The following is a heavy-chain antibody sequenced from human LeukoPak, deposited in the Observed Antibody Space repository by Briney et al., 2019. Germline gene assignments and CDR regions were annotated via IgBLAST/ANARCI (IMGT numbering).Heavy chain of an antibody. CDR1: SESFSGYF. D-gene: IGHD6-13*01. V-gene: IGHV4-34*01. CDR3: ARRTAGMQYSSSWFLTRYYYYMDV. CDR2: INHSGST. Sequence: SETLSLTCAIYSESFSGYFWSWIRQPPGKGLEWIGEINHSGSTNYNPSLKSRVTISVDTSKNQFSLKLSSVTAADTAVYYCARRTAGMQYSSSWFLTRYYYYMDVWGKGTTVTISS. J-gene: IGHJ6*03.